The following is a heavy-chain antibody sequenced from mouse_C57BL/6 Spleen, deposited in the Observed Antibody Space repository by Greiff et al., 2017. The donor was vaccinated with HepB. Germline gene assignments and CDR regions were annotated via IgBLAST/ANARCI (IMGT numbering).Heavy chain of an antibody. CDR1: GFTFSSYA. Sequence: EVHLVESGGGLVKPGGSLKLSCAASGFTFSSYAMSWVRQTPEKRLEWVATISDGGSYTYYPDNVKGRFTISRDNAKNNLYLQMSHLKSEDTAMYYCARDEGWYFDVWGTGTTVTVSS. V-gene: IGHV5-4*01. J-gene: IGHJ1*03. CDR2: ISDGGSYT. CDR3: ARDEGWYFDV.